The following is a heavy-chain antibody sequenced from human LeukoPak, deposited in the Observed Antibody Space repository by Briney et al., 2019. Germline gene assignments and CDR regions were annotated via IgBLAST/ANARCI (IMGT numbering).Heavy chain of an antibody. J-gene: IGHJ4*02. CDR2: ISASDAST. V-gene: IGHV3-23*01. CDR1: GFTLRSYG. D-gene: IGHD2-2*01. Sequence: GGSLRLSCAASGFTLRSYGMSWVRRAPGKGPEWVSFISASDASTYYADSVKGRFITSRDTSDNTLYLEMNSLRDDDTAAYYCAKGRGSNSIYESWGQGTLVTVSS. CDR3: AKGRGSNSIYES.